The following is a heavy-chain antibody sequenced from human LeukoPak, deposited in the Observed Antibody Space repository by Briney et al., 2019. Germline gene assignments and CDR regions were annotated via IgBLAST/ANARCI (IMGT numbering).Heavy chain of an antibody. CDR3: ARGPRGPSSMVRGVPYYFDY. J-gene: IGHJ4*02. Sequence: PSETPSLTCTVSCGSISSSSYYWGWIRQPPGKGLEWIGSIYYSGSTYYNPSLKSRVTISVDTSKNQFSLKLSSVTAADTAVYYCARGPRGPSSMVRGVPYYFDYWGRGTLVTVSS. D-gene: IGHD3-10*01. CDR1: CGSISSSSYY. CDR2: IYYSGST. V-gene: IGHV4-39*07.